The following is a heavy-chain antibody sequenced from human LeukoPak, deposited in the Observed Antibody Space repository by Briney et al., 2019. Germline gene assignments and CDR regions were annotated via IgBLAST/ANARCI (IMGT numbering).Heavy chain of an antibody. CDR3: ARAKPKNMVRGLIMRRESRYYFDY. CDR2: IYSGGST. J-gene: IGHJ4*02. V-gene: IGHV3-53*01. CDR1: GFTFSSFA. Sequence: GGSLRLSCAASGFTFSSFAMVWVRQPPGKGLEWVSVIYSGGSTFYADSVKGRFTISRDNSKSTLYIQVNSVRDEDTAVYYCARAKPKNMVRGLIMRRESRYYFDYWGQGTLVTVSS. D-gene: IGHD3-10*01.